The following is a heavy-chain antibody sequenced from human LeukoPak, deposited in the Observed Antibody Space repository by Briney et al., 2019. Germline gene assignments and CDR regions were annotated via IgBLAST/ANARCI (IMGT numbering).Heavy chain of an antibody. J-gene: IGHJ4*02. CDR1: GFTFSSFA. V-gene: IGHV3-23*01. D-gene: IGHD6-13*01. Sequence: GGSMRLSCAASGFTFSSFAMSWVRLAPGNGLEWVSSISNIGGGTYYAGSVKGGVTTSRDNCKKTLYMQMSSLRDEETAIYYCARPAYSSSCYSFEYWGEGTLVTVSS. CDR3: ARPAYSSSCYSFEY. CDR2: ISNIGGGT.